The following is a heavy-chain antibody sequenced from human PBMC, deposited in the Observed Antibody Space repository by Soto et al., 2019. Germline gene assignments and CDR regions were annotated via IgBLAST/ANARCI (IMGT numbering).Heavy chain of an antibody. V-gene: IGHV1-2*04. CDR3: ARDRWLVPTDYYGMDV. D-gene: IGHD6-19*01. Sequence: ASVKVSCKASGYTFTGYYMHWVRQAPGQGLEWMGWINPNSGGTNYAQKFQGWVTMTRDTSISTAYMELSRLRSDDTAVYYCARDRWLVPTDYYGMDVWGQGTTVTVSS. CDR1: GYTFTGYY. CDR2: INPNSGGT. J-gene: IGHJ6*02.